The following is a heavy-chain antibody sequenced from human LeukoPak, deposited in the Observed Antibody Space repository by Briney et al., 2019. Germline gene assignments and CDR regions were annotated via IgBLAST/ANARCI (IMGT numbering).Heavy chain of an antibody. CDR1: GFTFSSYA. CDR3: VKVGKYYGSGSYKYYYGMDV. Sequence: GGSLRLSCSASGFTFSSYAMHWVRQAPGKGLEYVSAISSNGGSTYHADSVKGRFTISRDNSKNTLYLQMSSLRAEDTAVYYCVKVGKYYGSGSYKYYYGMDVWGKGTTVTVSS. J-gene: IGHJ6*04. V-gene: IGHV3-64D*06. D-gene: IGHD3-10*01. CDR2: ISSNGGST.